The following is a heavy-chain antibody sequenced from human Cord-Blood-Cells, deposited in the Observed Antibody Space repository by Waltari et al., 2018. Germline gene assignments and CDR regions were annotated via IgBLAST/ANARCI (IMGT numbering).Heavy chain of an antibody. D-gene: IGHD4-4*01. CDR2: IKQDGSEK. V-gene: IGHV3-7*01. CDR3: ARDSAGYSNYGWVDY. CDR1: GFTFSRYW. Sequence: EVQLVESGGGLVQPGGSLRLSCAASGFTFSRYWMSWVRPAPGKGLEWVANIKQDGSEKYYVDSVKGRFTISRDNAKNSLYLQMNSLRAEDTAVYYCARDSAGYSNYGWVDYWGQGTLVTVSS. J-gene: IGHJ4*02.